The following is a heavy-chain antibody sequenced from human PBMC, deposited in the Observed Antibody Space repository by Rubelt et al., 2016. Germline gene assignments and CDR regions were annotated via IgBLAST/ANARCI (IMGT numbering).Heavy chain of an antibody. CDR2: ISYDGRDK. Sequence: VRQAPGKGLEWVAVISYDGRDKKLEDSVKDRFTISRDNSKNTVYLQMNSLRAEDTAVYYCARASYYDSIWGSYRYFDWFDPWGQGTLVTVSS. CDR3: ARASYYDSIWGSYRYFDWFDP. D-gene: IGHD3-16*02. V-gene: IGHV3-33*05. J-gene: IGHJ5*02.